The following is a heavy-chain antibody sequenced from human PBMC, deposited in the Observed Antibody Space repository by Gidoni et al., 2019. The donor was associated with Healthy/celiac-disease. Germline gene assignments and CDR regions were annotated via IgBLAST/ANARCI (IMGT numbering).Heavy chain of an antibody. Sequence: EVQLVESGGGLVQPGGSLKLSCAASGFTFSGFAVHWVRQASGKGLEWVGRIRSKANSYATAYAASVKGRLTISRDDSKNTAYLQMNSLKTEDTAVYYCTSPRGSSSRVPYYYYGMDVWGQGTTVTVSS. CDR1: GFTFSGFA. J-gene: IGHJ6*02. CDR3: TSPRGSSSRVPYYYYGMDV. D-gene: IGHD6-6*01. CDR2: IRSKANSYAT. V-gene: IGHV3-73*01.